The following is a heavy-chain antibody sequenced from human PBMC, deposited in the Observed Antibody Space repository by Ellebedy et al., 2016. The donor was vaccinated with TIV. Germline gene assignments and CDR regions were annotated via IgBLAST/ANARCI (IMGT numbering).Heavy chain of an antibody. V-gene: IGHV3-7*01. CDR3: ARRGSYGDYAVQINSWFDS. D-gene: IGHD4-17*01. Sequence: GESLKISCEAFGFTFRSDWMSWVRQAPGKGLEWVAHRRGDGEKYYVDSVKGRFTISRDNGKNSLYLQMYSLRPEDTAVYYCARRGSYGDYAVQINSWFDSWGQGTLVTVSS. CDR2: RRGDGEK. J-gene: IGHJ5*01. CDR1: GFTFRSDW.